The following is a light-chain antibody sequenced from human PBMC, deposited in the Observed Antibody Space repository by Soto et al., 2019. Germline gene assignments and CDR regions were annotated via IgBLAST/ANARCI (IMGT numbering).Light chain of an antibody. Sequence: EIVLTQSPGSLSLPPGERATLSCRASQSVDSSFFAWYQKKPGQAPRLLIYGASKRATGIPDRFSGSGSGTDFTLTISRLEPEDFAVYYCQQYVSSVTFGQGTKVEIK. V-gene: IGKV3-20*01. J-gene: IGKJ1*01. CDR3: QQYVSSVT. CDR1: QSVDSSF. CDR2: GAS.